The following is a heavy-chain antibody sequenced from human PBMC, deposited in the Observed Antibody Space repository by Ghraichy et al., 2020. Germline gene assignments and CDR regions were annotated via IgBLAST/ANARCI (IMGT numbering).Heavy chain of an antibody. Sequence: GGSLRLSCAASGFTFSNYAMTWVRQAPGKGLEWVSAISGSGGNTYYADSVRGRFSISRDNSNNTLYLQLHSLRAEDTALYYCARYCISTSCYPPSSYYGMDVWGQATTVTVSS. D-gene: IGHD2-2*01. V-gene: IGHV3-23*01. CDR2: ISGSGGNT. CDR3: ARYCISTSCYPPSSYYGMDV. J-gene: IGHJ6*02. CDR1: GFTFSNYA.